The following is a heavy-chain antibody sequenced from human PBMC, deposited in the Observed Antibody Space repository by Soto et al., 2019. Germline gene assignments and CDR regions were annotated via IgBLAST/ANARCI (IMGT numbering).Heavy chain of an antibody. D-gene: IGHD3-10*01. J-gene: IGHJ6*02. CDR2: ISAYNGNT. CDR3: ARDLSIWFGPPDYYSYGMDV. Sequence: QVQLVQSGAEVKKPGASVKVSCKASGYTFTSYGISWVRQAPGQGLEWMGWISAYNGNTNYAQKLQGRVTMTTATAXXTXYXXLRSLGSDATAVYYCARDLSIWFGPPDYYSYGMDVWGQGTTVTVSS. CDR1: GYTFTSYG. V-gene: IGHV1-18*01.